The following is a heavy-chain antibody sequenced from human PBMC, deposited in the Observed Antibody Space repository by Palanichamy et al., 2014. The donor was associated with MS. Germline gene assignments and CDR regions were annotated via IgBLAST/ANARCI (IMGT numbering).Heavy chain of an antibody. CDR3: ATSNLHSGAKLGMDL. Sequence: EAQLVESGGTLVPPGGSLKLSCEMSGSPLIVHHLNWVRQAPGKGLEWIASRDQSGLLTDYARSAEGRFLISRDEDSNTLFLEMNNLRADDTAVYYCATSNLHSGAKLGMDLWGRGTTVFVS. D-gene: IGHD2-21*01. CDR2: RDQSGLLT. J-gene: IGHJ6*02. V-gene: IGHV3-23*05. CDR1: GSPLIVHH.